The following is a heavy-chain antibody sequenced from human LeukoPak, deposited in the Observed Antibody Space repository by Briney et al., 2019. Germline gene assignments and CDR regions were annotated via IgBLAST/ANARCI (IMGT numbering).Heavy chain of an antibody. V-gene: IGHV3-15*01. D-gene: IGHD5-12*01. CDR3: TAGTGYSDHDY. Sequence: GGSLTLSCAASGFTFNSAWMSWLRQAPGKGLEWVGRIKSKTNDETTDYAAPVKGRFTIPRDDSKNTLYLQMNSLKTEDTAVYYCTAGTGYSDHDYWGQGTLVTVSS. J-gene: IGHJ4*02. CDR2: IKSKTNDETT. CDR1: GFTFNSAW.